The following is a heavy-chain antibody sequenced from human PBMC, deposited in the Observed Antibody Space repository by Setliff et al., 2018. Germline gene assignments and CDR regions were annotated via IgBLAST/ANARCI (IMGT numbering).Heavy chain of an antibody. V-gene: IGHV4-30-2*01. Sequence: SETLSLTCDVSGGPIGSGTYSRSWIRQPPGKGLEWIGYIARSGGTYYNPSLKSRVTMSVDTSENRFSLNLTSVTAADTAVYYCARDADNWGQGTLVTSPQ. CDR3: ARDADN. J-gene: IGHJ4*02. CDR1: GGPIGSGTYS. CDR2: IARSGGT.